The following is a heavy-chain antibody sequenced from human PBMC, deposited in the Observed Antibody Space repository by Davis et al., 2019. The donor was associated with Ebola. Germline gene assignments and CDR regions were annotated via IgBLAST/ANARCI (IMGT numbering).Heavy chain of an antibody. V-gene: IGHV1-3*01. CDR3: ARAGYDFWSGYSDY. D-gene: IGHD3-3*01. CDR2: INAGNGNT. CDR1: GYTFTTYA. Sequence: GESLKISCAASGYTFTTYAMHWVRQAPGQRLEWMGWINAGNGNTKYSQKFQGRVTITRDTSASTAYMELSSLRSEDTAVYYCARAGYDFWSGYSDYWGQGTLVTVSS. J-gene: IGHJ4*02.